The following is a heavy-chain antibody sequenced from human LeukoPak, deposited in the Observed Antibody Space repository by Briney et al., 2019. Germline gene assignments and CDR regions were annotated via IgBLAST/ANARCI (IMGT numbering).Heavy chain of an antibody. D-gene: IGHD5-12*01. Sequence: GGSLRLSCEDSGFTFRSYEMSWVRQAPGKGLEWVANIKQDGSEKYYVDSVKGRFTISRDNAKNSLYLQMNSLRAEDTAVYYCARFPYSGYDYLDYWGQGTLVTVSS. J-gene: IGHJ4*02. CDR1: GFTFRSYE. V-gene: IGHV3-7*01. CDR2: IKQDGSEK. CDR3: ARFPYSGYDYLDY.